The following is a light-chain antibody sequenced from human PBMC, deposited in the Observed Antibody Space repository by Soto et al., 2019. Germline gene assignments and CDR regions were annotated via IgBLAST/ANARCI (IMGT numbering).Light chain of an antibody. CDR2: DVS. CDR3: SSYTSSRSYV. Sequence: QSALTQPASVSGSPGQSITISCTGTSSDFGIYNSVSWYQHYAGRAPRLMIHDVSNRPSGVSDRFSGSKSGNTASLTISGLQAEDEADYYCSSYTSSRSYVFGSGTKVTAL. CDR1: SSDFGIYNS. V-gene: IGLV2-14*03. J-gene: IGLJ1*01.